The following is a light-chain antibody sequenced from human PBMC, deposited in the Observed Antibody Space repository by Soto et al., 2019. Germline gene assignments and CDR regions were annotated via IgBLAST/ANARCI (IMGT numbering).Light chain of an antibody. Sequence: QSVLTQPASVSGSPGQSITISCTGTSSDVGGYNVVSWYQQHPGKAPKLMIYEGSKRPSGVSNRFSGSKSGNTASLTISCLQAEDEADYYCCSYASRSTWVFGGGTKLTVL. J-gene: IGLJ3*02. V-gene: IGLV2-23*01. CDR1: SSDVGGYNV. CDR2: EGS. CDR3: CSYASRSTWV.